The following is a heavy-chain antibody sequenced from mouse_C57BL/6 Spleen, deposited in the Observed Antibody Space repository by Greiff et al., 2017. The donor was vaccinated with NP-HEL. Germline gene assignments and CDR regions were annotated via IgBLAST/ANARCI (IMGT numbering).Heavy chain of an antibody. J-gene: IGHJ1*03. CDR2: ISYDGSN. V-gene: IGHV3-6*01. CDR1: GYSITSGYY. Sequence: ESGPGLVKPSQSLSLTCSVTGYSITSGYYWNWIRQFPGNKLEWMGDISYDGSNNYNPSLKNRISITRDTSKNQFFLKLNSVTTEDTATYYCAILDVWGTGTTVTVSS. CDR3: AILDV.